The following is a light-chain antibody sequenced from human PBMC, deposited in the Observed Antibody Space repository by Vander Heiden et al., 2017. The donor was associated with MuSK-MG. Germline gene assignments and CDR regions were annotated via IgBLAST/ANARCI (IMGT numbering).Light chain of an antibody. CDR2: EGS. J-gene: IGLJ1*01. CDR1: SSDVGNYNL. CDR3: SSYSASNTYV. Sequence: QSALTQPASVSGSPEQSITISCTGTSSDVGNYNLVSWYQQHPGKAPQLMIYEGSKRPSGVSNRFSGSKSGNTASLTISGLQPEDEADYYCSSYSASNTYVFGTGTKVTVL. V-gene: IGLV2-14*02.